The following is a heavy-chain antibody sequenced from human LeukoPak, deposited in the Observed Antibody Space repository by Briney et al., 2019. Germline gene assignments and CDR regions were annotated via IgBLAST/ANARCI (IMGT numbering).Heavy chain of an antibody. Sequence: SETLSLTCTVSGGSISSYYWSWIRQPAGKGLEWIGRIYTSGSTNYNPSLKSRVTMSVDTSKNQFSLKLGSVTAADTAVYYCARLDGSSLARDVRHYYYYMDVWGKGTTVTVSS. D-gene: IGHD5-24*01. V-gene: IGHV4-4*07. CDR2: IYTSGST. CDR3: ARLDGSSLARDVRHYYYYMDV. J-gene: IGHJ6*03. CDR1: GGSISSYY.